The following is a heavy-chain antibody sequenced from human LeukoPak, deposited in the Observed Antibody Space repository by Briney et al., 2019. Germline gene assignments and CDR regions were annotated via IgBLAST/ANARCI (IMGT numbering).Heavy chain of an antibody. CDR2: IWYDGSNR. J-gene: IGHJ4*02. Sequence: GGSLRLSCAASGFTFSSYGMHWVRQAPGKGLEWVADIWYDGSNRYYSDSVKGRFTISRDNSKNTVYLQMNSLRAEDTAVYFCARGCYYDRSSYYSYLDYWVQGTLVTVS. D-gene: IGHD3-22*01. CDR3: ARGCYYDRSSYYSYLDY. V-gene: IGHV3-33*01. CDR1: GFTFSSYG.